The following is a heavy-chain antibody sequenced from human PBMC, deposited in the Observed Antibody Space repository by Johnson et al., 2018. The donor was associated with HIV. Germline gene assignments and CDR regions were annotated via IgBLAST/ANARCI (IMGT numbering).Heavy chain of an antibody. J-gene: IGHJ3*02. D-gene: IGHD3-22*01. CDR3: AKDKSGRYYDSSGYSLDDAFDI. V-gene: IGHV3-30*02. CDR2: IRNDGSNK. Sequence: QVQLVESGGGVVQPGGSLRLSCEASRFTFSSYGMHWVRQAPGKGLEWVAFIRNDGSNKYYADSVKGRFTISRDNSKNTLYLQMNSLRAEDTAVYYCAKDKSGRYYDSSGYSLDDAFDIWGQGTMVTVSS. CDR1: RFTFSSYG.